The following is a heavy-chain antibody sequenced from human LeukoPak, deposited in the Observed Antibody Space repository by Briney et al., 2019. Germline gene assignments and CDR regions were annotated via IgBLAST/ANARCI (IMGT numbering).Heavy chain of an antibody. CDR1: GGSISSSSYY. J-gene: IGHJ4*02. CDR2: IYYSGST. CDR3: ARGKNIVVVPDGYFDY. D-gene: IGHD2-15*01. Sequence: PSETLSLTCTVSGGSISSSSYYWGWIRQPPGKGLEWIGSIYYSGSTYYNPSLKSRVTISVDTSKNQFSLKLSSVTAADTAVYYCARGKNIVVVPDGYFDYWGQGTLVTVSS. V-gene: IGHV4-39*01.